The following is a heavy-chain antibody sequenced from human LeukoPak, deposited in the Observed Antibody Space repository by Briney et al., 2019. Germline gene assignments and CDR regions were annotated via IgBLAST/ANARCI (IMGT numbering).Heavy chain of an antibody. V-gene: IGHV4-34*01. J-gene: IGHJ3*02. CDR2: INHSGST. D-gene: IGHD6-19*01. CDR1: GGSFSGYY. CDR3: ARGKRRISSGWRTLDAFDI. Sequence: SETLSLTCAVYGGSFSGYYWSWIRQPPGKGLEWIGEINHSGSTNYNPSLKSRVTISVDTSKNQFSLKLSSVTAADTAVYYCARGKRRISSGWRTLDAFDIWGQGTMVTVSS.